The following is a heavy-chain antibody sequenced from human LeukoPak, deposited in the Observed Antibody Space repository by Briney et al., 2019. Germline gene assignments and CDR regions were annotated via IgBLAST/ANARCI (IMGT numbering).Heavy chain of an antibody. CDR1: GFTFSSYW. J-gene: IGHJ5*02. D-gene: IGHD3-22*01. V-gene: IGHV3-74*01. CDR3: AGVVGDDSSGYYYPFGWFDP. Sequence: GGSLRLSCAASGFTFSSYWMHWVRQAPGKGLVWVSRINSDGSSTSYADSVKGRFTISRDNAKNTLYLQMNSLRAEDTAVYYCAGVVGDDSSGYYYPFGWFDPWGQGTLVTVSS. CDR2: INSDGSST.